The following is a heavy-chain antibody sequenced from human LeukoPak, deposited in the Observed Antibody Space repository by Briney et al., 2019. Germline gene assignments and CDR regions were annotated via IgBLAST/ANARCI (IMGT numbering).Heavy chain of an antibody. D-gene: IGHD3-3*01. CDR1: GGSISGYY. J-gene: IGHJ4*02. Sequence: SETLSLTCTVSGGSISGYYWSWIRQPPGKGLEWIGYIYYTGSTNYNPSLKSRVSISVDASKNQFSLKLRSVTAADTAVYYCARVSGNWSGLEYWGQGTLVTVAS. CDR2: IYYTGST. V-gene: IGHV4-59*01. CDR3: ARVSGNWSGLEY.